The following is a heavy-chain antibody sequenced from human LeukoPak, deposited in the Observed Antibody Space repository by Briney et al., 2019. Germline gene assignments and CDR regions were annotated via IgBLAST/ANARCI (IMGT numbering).Heavy chain of an antibody. Sequence: GGSLRLSCAATGFTFSSYTMNWVRQAPGKGLECVSYISGSSSTIYYADSVKGRFTISRDNAQNSLYLQMNSLRDEDTAVYYCARGRVHDYWGQGTLVTVST. V-gene: IGHV3-48*02. J-gene: IGHJ4*02. CDR3: ARGRVHDY. CDR2: ISGSSSTI. D-gene: IGHD4/OR15-4a*01. CDR1: GFTFSSYT.